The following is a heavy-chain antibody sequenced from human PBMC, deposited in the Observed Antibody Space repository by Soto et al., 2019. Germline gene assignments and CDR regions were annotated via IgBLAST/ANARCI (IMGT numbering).Heavy chain of an antibody. CDR3: ARENIVVVVAASAYYGMHX. J-gene: IGHJ6*02. D-gene: IGHD2-15*01. CDR2: IWYYGSNK. Sequence: LSLCCAASGFTFSSYVMHWFRQAPGKGLEWVGVIWYYGSNKYYADSLKGRFTISRDNSKNTLYLQMNSLRAEDTAVYYCARENIVVVVAASAYYGMHXWGQGTTVTVS. CDR1: GFTFSSYV. V-gene: IGHV3-33*01.